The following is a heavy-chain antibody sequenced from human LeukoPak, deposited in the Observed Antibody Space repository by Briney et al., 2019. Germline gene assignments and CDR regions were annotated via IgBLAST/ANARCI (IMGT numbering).Heavy chain of an antibody. J-gene: IGHJ4*02. CDR1: GGSFSGYY. D-gene: IGHD2-15*01. CDR3: ARGSFPIVVVVAAKRNYFDY. CDR2: INHSGST. Sequence: SETLSLTCAVYGGSFSGYYWSWIRQPPGKGLEWIGEINHSGSTNYNPSLKSRVTISVDTSKNQFSLKLSSVTAADTAVYYCARGSFPIVVVVAAKRNYFDYWGQGTLVTVSS. V-gene: IGHV4-34*01.